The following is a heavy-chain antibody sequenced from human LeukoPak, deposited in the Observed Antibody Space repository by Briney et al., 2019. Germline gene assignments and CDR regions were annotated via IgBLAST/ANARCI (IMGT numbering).Heavy chain of an antibody. Sequence: ASVKVSCKASGGTFNSYAISWVRQAPGQGLEWMGGIIPIFGTANYAQKFQGRVTITADKSTSTAYMELSSLRSEDTAVYYCARAEGYSYGANYYYYYMDVWGKGITVTVSS. D-gene: IGHD5-18*01. CDR1: GGTFNSYA. V-gene: IGHV1-69*06. J-gene: IGHJ6*03. CDR2: IIPIFGTA. CDR3: ARAEGYSYGANYYYYYMDV.